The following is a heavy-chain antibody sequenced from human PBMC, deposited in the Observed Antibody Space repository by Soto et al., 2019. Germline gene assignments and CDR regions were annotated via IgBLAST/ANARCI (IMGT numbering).Heavy chain of an antibody. CDR1: GGSFSGYY. CDR2: INHSGST. Sequence: SETLSLTCAVYGGSFSGYYWSWIRQPPGKGLEWIGEINHSGSTNYNPSLKSRVTISVDTSKNQFSLKLSSVTAADTAVYYCARGASIAAAPGLAYYYYYYGMDVWGQGTTVTVSS. D-gene: IGHD6-13*01. V-gene: IGHV4-34*01. J-gene: IGHJ6*02. CDR3: ARGASIAAAPGLAYYYYYYGMDV.